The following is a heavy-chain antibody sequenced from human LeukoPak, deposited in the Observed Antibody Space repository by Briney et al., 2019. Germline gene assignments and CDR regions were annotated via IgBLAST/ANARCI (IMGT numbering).Heavy chain of an antibody. CDR2: ISPYNGNT. CDR1: GYTFTSYG. V-gene: IGHV1-18*01. J-gene: IGHJ4*02. D-gene: IGHD3-22*01. Sequence: GASVKVSCKASGYTFTSYGISWVRQAPGQGLEWMGWISPYNGNTNYAQKLQGRVTMTTDTSTSTAYMELTSLRSDDTAVYYCARDERYDSSGYPFDYWGQGTLVTVSS. CDR3: ARDERYDSSGYPFDY.